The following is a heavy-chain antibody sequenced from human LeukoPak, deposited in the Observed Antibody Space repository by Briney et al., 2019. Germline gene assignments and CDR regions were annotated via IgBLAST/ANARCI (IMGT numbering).Heavy chain of an antibody. J-gene: IGHJ4*02. CDR3: AKEEYSGSLLTLDY. Sequence: PGGSLRLSCAASGFPLRNYGMGWVRQAPGKGLEWVSAISGSDGSTYYTDSVKGRFTISRDNSRNTLYLQLNSLRAEDTAVYYCAKEEYSGSLLTLDYWGQGTLVTVSS. V-gene: IGHV3-23*01. D-gene: IGHD1-26*01. CDR2: ISGSDGST. CDR1: GFPLRNYG.